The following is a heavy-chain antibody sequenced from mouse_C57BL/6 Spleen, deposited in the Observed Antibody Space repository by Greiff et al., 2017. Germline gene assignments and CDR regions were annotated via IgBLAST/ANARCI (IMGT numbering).Heavy chain of an antibody. V-gene: IGHV2-4*01. CDR2: IWSGGST. CDR1: GFSLTSYG. Sequence: QVHVKQSGPGLVQPSQSLSITCTVSGFSLTSYGVHWVRQPPGKGLEWLGVIWSGGSTDYNAAFISRLSISKDNSKSQVFFKMNSLQADDTAIYYCAKKKEVRGTGYFDVWGTGTTVTVSS. D-gene: IGHD2-2*01. CDR3: AKKKEVRGTGYFDV. J-gene: IGHJ1*03.